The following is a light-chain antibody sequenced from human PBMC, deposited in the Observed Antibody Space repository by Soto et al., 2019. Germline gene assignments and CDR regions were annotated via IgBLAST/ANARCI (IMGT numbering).Light chain of an antibody. CDR2: GAS. Sequence: EVVVTQSPASLCVSPGERATLSCRASQSVSSNLAWYQQKPGQAPRLLIYGASTRATGIPARFSGSGSGTEFTLTISSLQSEDFAVYYCHQYDNWPKTFGQGTRLEIK. CDR3: HQYDNWPKT. CDR1: QSVSSN. J-gene: IGKJ5*01. V-gene: IGKV3-15*01.